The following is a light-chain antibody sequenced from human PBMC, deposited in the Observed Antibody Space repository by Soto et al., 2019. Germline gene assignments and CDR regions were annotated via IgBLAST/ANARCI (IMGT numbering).Light chain of an antibody. CDR2: GAS. V-gene: IGKV3-20*01. CDR3: QQYGNSPIT. CDR1: QSVSIN. J-gene: IGKJ5*01. Sequence: EIVLTQSPATLSLSPGERATLSCRASQSVSINLAWYQQKPGQAPRLLIYGASTRATGIPDRFSGSGSGTDFTLTISRLEPEDSAVYYCQQYGNSPITFGQGTRLEIK.